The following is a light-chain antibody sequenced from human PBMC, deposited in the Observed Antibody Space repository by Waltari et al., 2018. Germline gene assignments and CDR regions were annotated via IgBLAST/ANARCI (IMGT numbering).Light chain of an antibody. CDR1: QSLLHSNGNTY. CDR2: GGS. J-gene: IGKJ3*01. Sequence: DIVMTQPPLSLPIPPAEPASISCRSSQSLLHSNGNTYLHWYLQKPGQSPQLLIYGGSNRASGVPDRFSGSGSGTDFTLKISKVEAEDVGVYYCVQAIAFPFTFGPGTKLDIK. V-gene: IGKV2-40*01. CDR3: VQAIAFPFT.